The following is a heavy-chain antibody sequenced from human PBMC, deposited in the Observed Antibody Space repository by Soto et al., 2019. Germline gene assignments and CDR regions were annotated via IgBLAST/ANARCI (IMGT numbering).Heavy chain of an antibody. V-gene: IGHV4-39*01. CDR1: GGSISSSSYY. CDR3: ARKGGRPLVL. CDR2: IYYSGST. D-gene: IGHD6-13*01. J-gene: IGHJ4*02. Sequence: QLQLQESGPGLVKPSETLSLTCTVSGGSISSSSYYWGWIRQPPGKGLEWIGSIYYSGSTYYNPSLKSRVTISVDTSKNQFPLKVSSVPAADAAGYYCARKGGRPLVLWGQGTLVTVSS.